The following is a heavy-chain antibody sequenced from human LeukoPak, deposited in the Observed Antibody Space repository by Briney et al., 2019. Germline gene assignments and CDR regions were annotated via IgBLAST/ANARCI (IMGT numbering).Heavy chain of an antibody. CDR3: ARDGSGSYWFDP. CDR1: GYTFTGYY. J-gene: IGHJ5*02. D-gene: IGHD3-10*01. Sequence: GASVKVSCKASGYTFTGYYMHWVRQAPGQGLEWMGWINPNSGGTNYAQEFQGRVTMTRDTSISTAYMELSRLRSDDTAVYYCARDGSGSYWFDPWGQGTLVTVSS. CDR2: INPNSGGT. V-gene: IGHV1-2*02.